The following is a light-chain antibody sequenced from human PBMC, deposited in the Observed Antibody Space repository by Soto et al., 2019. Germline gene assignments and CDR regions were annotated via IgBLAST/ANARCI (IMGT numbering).Light chain of an antibody. CDR1: SSNIGNNY. J-gene: IGLJ1*01. CDR3: GTWDSSLSAGHYV. V-gene: IGLV1-51*02. Sequence: QSVLTKPPSVTAAAGVKGTIFCSGSSSNIGNNYVSWYQQLPGTAPKLLIYENNKRPSGIPDRFSGSKSGTSATLGITGLQTGDEADYYCGTWDSSLSAGHYVFGTGTKVTV. CDR2: ENN.